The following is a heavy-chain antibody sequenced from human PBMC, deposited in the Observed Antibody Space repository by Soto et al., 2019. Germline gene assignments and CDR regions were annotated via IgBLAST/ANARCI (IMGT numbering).Heavy chain of an antibody. CDR2: IYWVDDK. V-gene: IGHV2-5*02. Sequence: QITLKESGPALVKPTQTLTLTCTISGFSLSTGGVGVGWIRQPPGKALEWLALIYWVDDKRYSPSLRSRLTITKDTSKNQVVLTMTNIDPVDTATYYCAHSRCGGDCLQSYSSHYYYGMDVWGQGTTVTVSS. D-gene: IGHD2-21*02. CDR1: GFSLSTGGVG. J-gene: IGHJ6*02. CDR3: AHSRCGGDCLQSYSSHYYYGMDV.